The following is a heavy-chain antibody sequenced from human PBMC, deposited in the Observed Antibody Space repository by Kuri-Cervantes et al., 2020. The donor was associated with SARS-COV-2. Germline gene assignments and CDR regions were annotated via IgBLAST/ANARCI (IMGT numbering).Heavy chain of an antibody. V-gene: IGHV4-59*12. CDR1: GGSISSYY. D-gene: IGHD3-16*02. J-gene: IGHJ4*02. Sequence: SETLSLTCTVSGGSISSYYWSWIRQPPGKGLEWIGYIYYSGSTNYNPSLKSRVTISVDTSKNQFSLKLSSVTAADTAVYYCARRSLSFWGSYRSHLDYWGQGTLVTVSS. CDR3: ARRSLSFWGSYRSHLDY. CDR2: IYYSGST.